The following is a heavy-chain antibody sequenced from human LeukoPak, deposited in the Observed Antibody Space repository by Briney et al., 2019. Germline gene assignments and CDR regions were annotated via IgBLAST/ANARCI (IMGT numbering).Heavy chain of an antibody. CDR2: VYTSGST. CDR1: GGSISSYY. D-gene: IGHD3-3*01. Sequence: SETLSLTCTVSGGSISSYYWSWIRQPPGKGLEWIGRVYTSGSTNYNPSLKSRVTMSVDTSKNQFSLKLSSVTAADTAVYYCAGDEYYDFWSGYYNKPHWGQGTLVTVSS. V-gene: IGHV4-4*07. J-gene: IGHJ4*02. CDR3: AGDEYYDFWSGYYNKPH.